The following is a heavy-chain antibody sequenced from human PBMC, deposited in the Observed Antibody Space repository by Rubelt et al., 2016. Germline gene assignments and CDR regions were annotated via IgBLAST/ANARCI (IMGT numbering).Heavy chain of an antibody. D-gene: IGHD5-18*01. Sequence: QVQLQESGPGLVKPSETLSLSCTVSGGSISTYYWSWIRQPPGKGLEWIGYIYSSGSTNYNASLKSRVTISIDRSKNQFSLKLSSVTAADTAVYYCARMIQLWLGIDYWGQGILVTVSS. J-gene: IGHJ4*02. V-gene: IGHV4-59*01. CDR3: ARMIQLWLGIDY. CDR1: GGSISTYY. CDR2: IYSSGST.